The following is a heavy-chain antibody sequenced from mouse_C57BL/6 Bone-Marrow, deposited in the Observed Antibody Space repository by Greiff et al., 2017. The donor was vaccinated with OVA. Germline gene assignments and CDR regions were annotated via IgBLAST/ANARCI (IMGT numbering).Heavy chain of an antibody. CDR1: GYSITSGYY. V-gene: IGHV3-6*01. CDR3: ARDLFAY. CDR2: ISYDGSN. Sequence: VQLKESGPGLVKPSQSLSLTCSVTGYSITSGYYWNWIRQFPGNKLEWMGYISYDGSNNYNPSLKNRISITRDTSKHQFFLKLNSVTTEDTATYYCARDLFAYWGQGTLVTVSA. J-gene: IGHJ3*01.